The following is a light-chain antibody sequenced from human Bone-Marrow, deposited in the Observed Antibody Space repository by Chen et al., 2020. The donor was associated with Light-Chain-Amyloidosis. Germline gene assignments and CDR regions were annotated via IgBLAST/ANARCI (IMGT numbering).Light chain of an antibody. CDR1: ALPKQY. CDR3: QSADSSGTYVV. Sequence: SYELTQPPSVSVSPGQTARITCSGAALPKQYAYWYQQKPGQAPVLVIYKDSERPSGIPERFSGSSSGTTVTLTISGVQAEDEADYYCQSADSSGTYVVFGGGTKLTGL. J-gene: IGLJ2*01. CDR2: KDS. V-gene: IGLV3-25*03.